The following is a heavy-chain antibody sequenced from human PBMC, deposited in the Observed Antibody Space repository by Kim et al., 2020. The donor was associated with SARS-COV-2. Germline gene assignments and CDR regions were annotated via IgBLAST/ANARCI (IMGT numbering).Heavy chain of an antibody. CDR3: ARRGIKPYNWFDP. Sequence: NYNPSLKTRVTISVDTSKNQFSLRLGSVTAADTAVYYCARRGIKPYNWFDPWGHGTLVTVSS. J-gene: IGHJ5*02. V-gene: IGHV4-39*01. D-gene: IGHD3-10*01.